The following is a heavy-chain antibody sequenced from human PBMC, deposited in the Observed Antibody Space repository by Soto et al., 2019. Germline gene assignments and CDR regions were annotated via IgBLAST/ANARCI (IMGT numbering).Heavy chain of an antibody. CDR3: ARHTRTQFYP. CDR2: IYYSERTSYNSGST. Sequence: QLQLQESGPGLVKPSETLSLTCTVSGDSMTSSSYYWGWIRQPPWKGLEWLGSIYYSERTSYNSGSTYYSPSLKSRVTISGDTSNSQFSLKLSSVTAADTAVYYCARHTRTQFYPWCQGTLVTVSA. J-gene: IGHJ5*02. V-gene: IGHV4-39*01. CDR1: GDSMTSSSYY.